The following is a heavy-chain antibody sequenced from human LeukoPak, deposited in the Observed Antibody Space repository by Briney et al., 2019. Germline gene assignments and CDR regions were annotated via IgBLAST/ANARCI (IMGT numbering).Heavy chain of an antibody. CDR3: ARDHSSSPAGV. Sequence: GGSLRLSCAASGFTFSSYSMNWVRQAPGKGLEWVSSISSSSSYIYYADSVKGRFTISRDNSKNTLYLQMNSLRAEDTAVYYCARDHSSSPAGVWGQGTLVTVSS. V-gene: IGHV3-21*04. J-gene: IGHJ4*02. CDR1: GFTFSSYS. D-gene: IGHD6-13*01. CDR2: ISSSSSYI.